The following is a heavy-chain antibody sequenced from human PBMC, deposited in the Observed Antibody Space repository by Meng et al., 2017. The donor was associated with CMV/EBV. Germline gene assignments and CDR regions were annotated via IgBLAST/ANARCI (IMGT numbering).Heavy chain of an antibody. CDR2: IYYSGST. CDR3: ARTGEYPTFDY. J-gene: IGHJ4*02. CDR1: GAPSSSYYYY. V-gene: IGHV4-30-4*08. D-gene: IGHD2/OR15-2a*01. Sequence: SGHSLATPSQTPSLTCPVSGAPSSSYYYYSRWILTPPGKTLQWIGYIYYSGSTYYNPSLKSRVTISVDTSKNQFSLKLSSVTAADTAVYYCARTGEYPTFDYWGQGTLVTVSS.